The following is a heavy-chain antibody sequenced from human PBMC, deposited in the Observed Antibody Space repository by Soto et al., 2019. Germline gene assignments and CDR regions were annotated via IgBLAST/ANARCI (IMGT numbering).Heavy chain of an antibody. V-gene: IGHV3-23*01. J-gene: IGHJ4*02. CDR2: ISGSGGGI. CDR3: AKGGDSWGGRFDY. Sequence: EVQLLESGGGLVQPGGSLRLSCAASGFTFSSYAMSWVRQAPGKGLEWVSSISGSGGGIDYADSVKGRFTISRDSSKSALYLQINSLRAEDTAVYYCAKGGDSWGGRFDYWGQGTLVTVSS. CDR1: GFTFSSYA. D-gene: IGHD3-3*01.